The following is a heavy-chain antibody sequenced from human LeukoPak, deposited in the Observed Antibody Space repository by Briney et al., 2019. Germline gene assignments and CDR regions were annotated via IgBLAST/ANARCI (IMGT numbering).Heavy chain of an antibody. CDR1: GFTFSSYA. V-gene: IGHV3-23*01. J-gene: IGHJ4*02. CDR3: AKDRTSGYYDY. CDR2: ISGIGGST. D-gene: IGHD3-22*01. Sequence: GGSLRLSWAASGFTFSSYAMSWVRQAPGKGLEWVSAISGIGGSTNYADSVKGWFTISRDNSKNTLYLQMNSLSAEYTAVYYCAKDRTSGYYDYWGQGTLVTVSS.